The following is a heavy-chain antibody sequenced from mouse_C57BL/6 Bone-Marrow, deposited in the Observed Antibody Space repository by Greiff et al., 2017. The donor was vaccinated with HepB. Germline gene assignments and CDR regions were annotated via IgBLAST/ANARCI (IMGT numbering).Heavy chain of an antibody. D-gene: IGHD2-4*01. CDR3: ASVDYEPYRAWFAY. V-gene: IGHV5-4*01. CDR1: GFTFSSYA. Sequence: VQLKESGGGLVKPGGSLKLSCAASGFTFSSYAMSWVRQTPEKRLEWVATISDGGSYTYYPDNVKGRFTISRDNAKNNLYLQMSHLKSEDTAMYYCASVDYEPYRAWFAYWGQGTLVTVSA. CDR2: ISDGGSYT. J-gene: IGHJ3*01.